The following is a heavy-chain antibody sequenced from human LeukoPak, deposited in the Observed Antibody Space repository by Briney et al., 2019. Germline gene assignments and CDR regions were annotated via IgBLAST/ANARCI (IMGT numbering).Heavy chain of an antibody. CDR1: GFPFSISN. Sequence: GSLRLFWAASGFPFSISNMNLVRRAPGKGLEWVTYISTSSTTIYYADSVKGRFTISRDNAKNSLYLQMNSLRAEDTAVYYCARDGYGSRAFDIWGQGTMVTVSS. CDR2: ISTSSTTI. J-gene: IGHJ3*02. CDR3: ARDGYGSRAFDI. V-gene: IGHV3-48*01. D-gene: IGHD3-10*01.